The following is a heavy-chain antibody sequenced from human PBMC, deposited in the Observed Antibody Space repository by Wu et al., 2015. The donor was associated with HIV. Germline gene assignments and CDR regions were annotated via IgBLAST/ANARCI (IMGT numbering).Heavy chain of an antibody. CDR3: ARGVPGIAVAGYNWFDP. CDR2: INPNSGGT. CDR1: GGTFSSYA. V-gene: IGHV1-2*02. Sequence: QVQLVQSGAEVKKPGSSVKVSCKASGGTFSSYAISWVRQAPGQGLEWMGWINPNSGGTNYAQKFQGRVTMTRDTSISTAYMELSRLRSDDTAVYYCARGVPGIAVAGYNWFDPWGQGTLVTVSS. D-gene: IGHD6-19*01. J-gene: IGHJ5*02.